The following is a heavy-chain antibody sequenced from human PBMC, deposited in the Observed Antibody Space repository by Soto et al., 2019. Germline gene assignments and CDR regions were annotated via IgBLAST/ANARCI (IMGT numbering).Heavy chain of an antibody. V-gene: IGHV4-59*04. J-gene: IGHJ5*02. CDR3: ATSNWFAP. D-gene: IGHD2-2*01. CDR2: IYYSGTT. Sequence: SETLSLTCTVSGCSISSYYWSWIRHHPEKGLEWIGYIYYSGTTYYNPSLKSRVTISVDTSKNQFSLKLSSVTAADTAVYYCATSNWFAPWGQGTLVPVSS. CDR1: GCSISSYY.